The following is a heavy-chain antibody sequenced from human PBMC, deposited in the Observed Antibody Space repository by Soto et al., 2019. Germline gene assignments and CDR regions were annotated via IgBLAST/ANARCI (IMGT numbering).Heavy chain of an antibody. J-gene: IGHJ5*02. CDR3: ASQGVASYNWFDP. CDR2: IYDSGST. CDR1: GASISSGDYY. Sequence: QVQLQESGPGLVKPSQTLSLTCSVSGASISSGDYYWSWIRQPPGKGLEWIGHIYDSGSTSYSRSHKRRVTIPLDTSKNQCSLKLSSVTAADTAVYYCASQGVASYNWFDPWGQGTLVTVSS. D-gene: IGHD3-10*01. V-gene: IGHV4-30-4*01.